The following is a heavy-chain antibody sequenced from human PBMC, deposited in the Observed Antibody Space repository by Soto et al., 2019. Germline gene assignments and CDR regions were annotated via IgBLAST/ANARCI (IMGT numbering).Heavy chain of an antibody. D-gene: IGHD3-16*01. CDR1: GYTFTNYW. CDR2: IYPADSDT. J-gene: IGHJ4*02. V-gene: IGHV5-51*01. Sequence: PGESLKISCEGSGYTFTNYWIGWVRQMPWKGLEWMGIIYPADSDTRYSPSFQGQVTFSADKSTTSAYLQWSSLKASDTAIYFCARRARGNWAFDYWGQGTLVTVSS. CDR3: ARRARGNWAFDY.